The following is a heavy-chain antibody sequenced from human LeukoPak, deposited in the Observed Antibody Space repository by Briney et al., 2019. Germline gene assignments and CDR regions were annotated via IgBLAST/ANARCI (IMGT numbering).Heavy chain of an antibody. V-gene: IGHV3-23*01. J-gene: IGHJ6*03. Sequence: GGSLRLSCAASGITFSSHAMSWVRQAPGKGLEWVSLICGSGGHTYYGDSVKGRFTISRDNSTNTLYLQMNSLRPEDTAVYYCAKGGAATMRDGYNYYYYYMEVWGRGTTVTVSS. CDR1: GITFSSHA. D-gene: IGHD5-24*01. CDR2: ICGSGGHT. CDR3: AKGGAATMRDGYNYYYYYMEV.